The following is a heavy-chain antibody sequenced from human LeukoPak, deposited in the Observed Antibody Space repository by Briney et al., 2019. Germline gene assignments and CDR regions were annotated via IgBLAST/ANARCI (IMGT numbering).Heavy chain of an antibody. CDR1: GFTVSSNY. J-gene: IGHJ4*02. CDR3: ARARYDYVWGSYRSPSAWRNYFDY. CDR2: IYSGGST. Sequence: GGSLRLSCAASGFTVSSNYMSWVRQAPGKGLEWVSVIYSGGSTYYADSVKGRFTISRDNSKNTLYLQMNSLRAEDTAVYYCARARYDYVWGSYRSPSAWRNYFDYWGQGTLVTVSS. V-gene: IGHV3-66*02. D-gene: IGHD3-16*02.